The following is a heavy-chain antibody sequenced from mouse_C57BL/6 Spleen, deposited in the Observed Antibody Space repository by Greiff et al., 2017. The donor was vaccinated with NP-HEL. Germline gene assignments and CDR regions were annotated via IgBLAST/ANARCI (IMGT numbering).Heavy chain of an antibody. V-gene: IGHV1-26*01. J-gene: IGHJ2*01. CDR1: GYTFTDYY. Sequence: VQLQQSGPELVKPGASVKISCKASGYTFTDYYMNWVKQSHGKSLEWIGDINPNNGGTSYNQKFKGKATLTVDKSSSTAYMELRSLTSEDSAVYYCARRDGYDEDYWGQGTTLTVSS. CDR3: ARRDGYDEDY. D-gene: IGHD2-2*01. CDR2: INPNNGGT.